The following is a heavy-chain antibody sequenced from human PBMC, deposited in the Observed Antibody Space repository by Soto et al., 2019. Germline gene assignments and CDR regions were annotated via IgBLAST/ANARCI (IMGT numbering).Heavy chain of an antibody. J-gene: IGHJ5*02. V-gene: IGHV1-18*01. CDR1: GYTFTNYG. CDR3: ARGVGSGSYYHQYNWFDP. CDR2: INVYNGNT. D-gene: IGHD3-10*01. Sequence: QVQLVQSGGEVKKPGASVKVSCKASGYTFTNYGISWVRQAPGQGLEWLGWINVYNGNTKYAQKVQGRVTMTTDTSTSTGYRGIRSLRSDDTAVYYCARGVGSGSYYHQYNWFDPWGRGTLVTDSS.